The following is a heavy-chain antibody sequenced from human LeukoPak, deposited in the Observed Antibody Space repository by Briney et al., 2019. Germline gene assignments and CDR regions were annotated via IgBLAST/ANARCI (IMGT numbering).Heavy chain of an antibody. D-gene: IGHD5-18*01. CDR3: AREPAMVTNWFDP. CDR2: INHSGST. V-gene: IGHV4-34*01. CDR1: GGSFSGYY. J-gene: IGHJ5*02. Sequence: SETLSLTCAVYGGSFSGYYWSWIRQPPGKGLEWIGEINHSGSTNYNPSLKSRVTISVDTSKNQFSLKLSSVTAADTAAYYCAREPAMVTNWFDPWGQGTLVTVSS.